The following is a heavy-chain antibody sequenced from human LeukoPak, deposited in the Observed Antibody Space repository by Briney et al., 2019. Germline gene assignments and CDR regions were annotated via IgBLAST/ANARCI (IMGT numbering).Heavy chain of an antibody. CDR1: GGTFSSYA. V-gene: IGHV1-69*05. CDR2: IIPIFGTA. CDR3: ARERGXXXXXXXXXY. Sequence: SVKVSCKASGGTFSSYAISWVRQAPGQGLEWMGRIIPIFGTANYAQKFQGRVTITTDESTSTAYMELSSLRSEDTAVYYCARERGXXXXXXXXXYWXQXXXVTVSS. J-gene: IGHJ4*02.